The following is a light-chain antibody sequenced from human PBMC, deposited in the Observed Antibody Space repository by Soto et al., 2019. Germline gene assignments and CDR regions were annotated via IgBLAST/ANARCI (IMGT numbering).Light chain of an antibody. Sequence: ILMTQSPATVSVSPGERATLSCRASQNIYYNVAWYQQRPGQAPRLLIYRASTRAPGVPARFSGSGSGTEFTLTISILQPEDFTVYSCLQYHNLWAFGQGTKVDIK. CDR2: RAS. J-gene: IGKJ1*01. V-gene: IGKV3-15*01. CDR1: QNIYYN. CDR3: LQYHNLWA.